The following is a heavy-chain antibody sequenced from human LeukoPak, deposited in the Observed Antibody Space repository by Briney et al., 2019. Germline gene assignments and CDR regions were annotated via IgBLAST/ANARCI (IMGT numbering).Heavy chain of an antibody. Sequence: SETLSLTCTVSGGSISSSRYYWGWIRQPPGKGLEWIGRIYYSGSTYYNPSLKSGVPISVDTPKNQFSLKLSSVTAADTAVYYCASGGGAFDIWGQGTMVTVSS. CDR2: IYYSGST. D-gene: IGHD2-15*01. CDR3: ASGGGAFDI. J-gene: IGHJ3*02. CDR1: GGSISSSRYY. V-gene: IGHV4-39*01.